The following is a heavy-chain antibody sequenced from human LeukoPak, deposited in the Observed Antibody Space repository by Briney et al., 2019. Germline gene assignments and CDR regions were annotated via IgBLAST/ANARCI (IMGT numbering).Heavy chain of an antibody. CDR2: IYHSGST. V-gene: IGHV4-38-2*02. D-gene: IGHD3-16*01. CDR3: ARRRLGEGYYFDY. J-gene: IGHJ4*02. Sequence: SETLSLTCTVSGYSISSGYYWGWIRQPPGKGLEWIGSIYHSGSTYYNPSLKSRVTISVDTSKNQFSLRLSSVTAADTAVYYCARRRLGEGYYFDYWGQGTLVTVSS. CDR1: GYSISSGYY.